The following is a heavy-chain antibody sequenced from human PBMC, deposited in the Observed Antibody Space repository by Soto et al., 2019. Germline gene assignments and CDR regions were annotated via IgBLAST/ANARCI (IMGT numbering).Heavy chain of an antibody. D-gene: IGHD5-12*01. J-gene: IGHJ5*01. CDR1: GASISSGAYY. CDR3: ASGSRYVKSRPYLDFAP. Sequence: QVQLQESGPGLVKPSQTLSLTCSVSGASISSGAYYWSWIRQSPEKGLEWIGYIYSSGITHYTPSPTRRVPLSAPTSKYLFSLKLNSVTASDTAVYSCASGSRYVKSRPYLDFAPWGQGTLVTVSS. V-gene: IGHV4-31*03. CDR2: IYSSGIT.